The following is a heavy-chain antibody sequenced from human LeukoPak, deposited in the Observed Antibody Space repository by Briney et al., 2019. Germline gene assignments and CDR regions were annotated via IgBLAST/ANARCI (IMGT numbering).Heavy chain of an antibody. Sequence: TGGSLRLSCAASGFTFNNYAMHWVRQAPGKGLERVAVISYDGSNKYYADSVKGRFTISRDNSKNTLYLQANSLRAEDTAVYYCARDHRENWETYYFDYWGQGTLVTVSS. CDR2: ISYDGSNK. CDR1: GFTFNNYA. CDR3: ARDHRENWETYYFDY. J-gene: IGHJ4*02. V-gene: IGHV3-30-3*01. D-gene: IGHD7-27*01.